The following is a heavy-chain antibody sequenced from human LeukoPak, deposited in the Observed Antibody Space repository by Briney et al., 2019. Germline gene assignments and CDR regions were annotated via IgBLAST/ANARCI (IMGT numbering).Heavy chain of an antibody. CDR3: ARIYTSSYYFDY. CDR2: IYHSGST. CDR1: GGSISSSNW. Sequence: SETLSLTCAVSGGSISSSNWWSWVRQSPGKGLEWIGEIYHSGSTNYNPSLKSRVTISVDQSKNQFSLKLSSVTAADTAVYYCARIYTSSYYFDYWGQGTLVTVSS. D-gene: IGHD5-12*01. V-gene: IGHV4-4*02. J-gene: IGHJ4*02.